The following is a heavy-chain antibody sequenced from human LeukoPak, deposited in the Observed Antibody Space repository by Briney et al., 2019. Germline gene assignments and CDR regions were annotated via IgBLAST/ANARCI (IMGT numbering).Heavy chain of an antibody. CDR1: GYSFTSYW. V-gene: IGHV5-51*01. CDR3: ARSCTSTSCYLTDAFDI. CDR2: IYPGDSDT. D-gene: IGHD2-2*01. J-gene: IGHJ3*02. Sequence: GESLKISCKGSGYSFTSYWIVWVRQMPGKGLEWMGIIYPGDSDTRYSPSFQGQVTISADKSISTAYLQWSSLKASDTAMYYCARSCTSTSCYLTDAFDIWGQGTMVTVSS.